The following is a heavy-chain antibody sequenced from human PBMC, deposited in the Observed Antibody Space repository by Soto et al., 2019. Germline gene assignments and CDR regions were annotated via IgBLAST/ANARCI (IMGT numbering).Heavy chain of an antibody. CDR2: ISQSGAT. J-gene: IGHJ5*02. CDR1: GGSITSGAYS. CDR3: ARAQFYSGSGRYNNLMFDP. V-gene: IGHV4-30-2*01. D-gene: IGHD3-10*01. Sequence: SETLSLTCAVSGGSITSGAYSWSWIRQPPGKVLVWLGYISQSGATYYNPSLTTRLTMSLDRSNNQFSLTLNSVTAADTAVYYCARAQFYSGSGRYNNLMFDPWGQGIQVTVSS.